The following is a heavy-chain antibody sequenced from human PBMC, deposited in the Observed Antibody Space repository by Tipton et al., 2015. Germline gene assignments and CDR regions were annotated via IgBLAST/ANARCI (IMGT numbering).Heavy chain of an antibody. V-gene: IGHV4-59*01. Sequence: TLSLTCTVSGGSISRYYWSWIRQPPGKGLEWIGYIYYRGSTNYNPSLKSRVTISLDTSKNEFSLKLSSVTAADTAVFYCASSLNYYDSRGYYIDYWGQGALVTVSS. CDR2: IYYRGST. CDR3: ASSLNYYDSRGYYIDY. D-gene: IGHD3-22*01. J-gene: IGHJ4*02. CDR1: GGSISRYY.